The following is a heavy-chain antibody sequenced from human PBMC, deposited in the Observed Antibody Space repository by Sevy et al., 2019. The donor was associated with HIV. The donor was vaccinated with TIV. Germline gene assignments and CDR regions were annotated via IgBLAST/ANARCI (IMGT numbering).Heavy chain of an antibody. D-gene: IGHD3-10*01. CDR1: GFTFGSFA. CDR3: AKDILWLPYYLDY. J-gene: IGHJ4*02. V-gene: IGHV3-23*01. CDR2: ISESGTST. Sequence: GGSLRLSCAVSGFTFGSFAMSWVRQAPGKGLEWVSAISESGTSTYYADSVRGRLTKSKDNSKNTLYLQINSLRAEDKSIYYCAKDILWLPYYLDYWGQGTLVTVSS.